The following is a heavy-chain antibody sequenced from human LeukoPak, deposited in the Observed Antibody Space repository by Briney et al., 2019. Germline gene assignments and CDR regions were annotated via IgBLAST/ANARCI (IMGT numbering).Heavy chain of an antibody. CDR1: GYTFTSYG. J-gene: IGHJ5*02. CDR3: ARALYSSAYNWFDP. D-gene: IGHD6-25*01. V-gene: IGHV1-18*01. Sequence: GASVKVSFKASGYTFTSYGISWVRQAPGQGLEWMGWISAYNGITNYAQKLQGRVTMTTDTSTSTAYMELRSLRSDDTAVYYCARALYSSAYNWFDPWGQGTLVTVSS. CDR2: ISAYNGIT.